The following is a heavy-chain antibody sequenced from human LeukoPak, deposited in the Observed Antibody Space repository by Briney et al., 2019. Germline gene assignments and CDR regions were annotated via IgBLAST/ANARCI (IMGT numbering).Heavy chain of an antibody. J-gene: IGHJ4*02. V-gene: IGHV3-74*01. CDR1: GFTFSSYW. Sequence: PGGSLRLSCAASGFTFSSYWMHWVRQVPGKGLVWVSRINPGGSSTAYADSVKGRFTISRDNAENTLYLQMDSLGAEDTAVYYCARSNQADDYWGQGTLVTVSS. CDR3: ARSNQADDY. CDR2: INPGGSST. D-gene: IGHD1-14*01.